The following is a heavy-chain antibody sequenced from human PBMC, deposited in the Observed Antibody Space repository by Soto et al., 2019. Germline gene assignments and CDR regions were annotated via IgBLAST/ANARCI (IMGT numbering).Heavy chain of an antibody. CDR2: INHSGST. V-gene: IGHV4-34*01. J-gene: IGHJ5*02. CDR3: ASRVQGYYDILTCYYRRYNWFDP. Sequence: ASETLSLTCAVYGGSFSGYYWSWIRQPPGKGLEWIGEINHSGSTNYNPSLKSRVTISVDTSKNQFSLKLSSVTAADTAVYYCASRVQGYYDILTCYYRRYNWFDPWGQGTLVTVSS. D-gene: IGHD3-9*01. CDR1: GGSFSGYY.